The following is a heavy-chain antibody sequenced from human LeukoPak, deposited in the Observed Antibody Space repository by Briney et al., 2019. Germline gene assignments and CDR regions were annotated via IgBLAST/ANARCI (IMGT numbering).Heavy chain of an antibody. D-gene: IGHD3-3*01. Sequence: PSETLSLTCAVYGGSFSGYYWSWIRQPPGKGLEWIGEINHSGSTNYNPSLKSRVTISVDTSKNQISLKLSSVTAADTAVYYCASRVEYYALWSGYSATEFDYWGQGTLVTVSS. CDR2: INHSGST. J-gene: IGHJ4*02. CDR3: ASRVEYYALWSGYSATEFDY. CDR1: GGSFSGYY. V-gene: IGHV4-34*01.